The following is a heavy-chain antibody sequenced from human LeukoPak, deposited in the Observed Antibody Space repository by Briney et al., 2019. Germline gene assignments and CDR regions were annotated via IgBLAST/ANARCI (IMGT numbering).Heavy chain of an antibody. CDR1: GYTFTGNY. V-gene: IGHV1-18*04. CDR2: ISAYNGNT. J-gene: IGHJ5*02. CDR3: ARGVPGYSGYVPFDP. Sequence: GASVKVSCRASGYTFTGNYMHWVRQAPGQGLEWMGWISAYNGNTNYAQKLQGRVTMTTDTSTSTAYMELRSLRSDDTAVYYCARGVPGYSGYVPFDPWGQGTLVTVSS. D-gene: IGHD5-12*01.